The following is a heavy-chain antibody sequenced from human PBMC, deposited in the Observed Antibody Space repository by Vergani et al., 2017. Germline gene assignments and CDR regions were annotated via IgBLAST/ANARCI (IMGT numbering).Heavy chain of an antibody. CDR1: GDSVSSTSAA. V-gene: IGHV6-1*01. J-gene: IGHJ6*02. CDR2: TYYRSKWYN. Sequence: QVQLQQSGPGLVTPSQTLSLTCAISGDSVSSTSAAWNWIRQSPSRGLECLGRTYYRSKWYNDYAVSVKSRITISPDTSKNQCSLQLNSVTPEDTAVYYCARDMAAGTYYYYGMDVWGQGTTVTVSS. CDR3: ARDMAAGTYYYYGMDV. D-gene: IGHD6-13*01.